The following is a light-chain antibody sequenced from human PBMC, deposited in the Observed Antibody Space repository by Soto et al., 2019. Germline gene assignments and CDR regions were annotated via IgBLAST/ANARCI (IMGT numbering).Light chain of an antibody. J-gene: IGKJ3*01. CDR1: QIVSSS. Sequence: EIVLKQSPDTLSLSPGERATLSCRASQIVSSSFAWYQQKPGQAPRLLIYDAYNRATGIPARFSGSGSGTHFTLTISSRELEDFAGYYCHQSSNWPPEVTFAPVTKVDIK. CDR3: HQSSNWPPEVT. V-gene: IGKV3-11*01. CDR2: DAY.